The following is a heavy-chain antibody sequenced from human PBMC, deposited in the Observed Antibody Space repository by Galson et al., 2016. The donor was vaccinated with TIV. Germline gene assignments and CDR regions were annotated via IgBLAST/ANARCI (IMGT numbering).Heavy chain of an antibody. D-gene: IGHD3-10*01. CDR1: GGSVSSNKYY. CDR3: ARRSWELLWVWFDP. CDR2: IYYSGST. Sequence: SETLSLTCTVSGGSVSSNKYYWDWIRQPPGKGLEWIGKIYYSGSTHYSPSLKSRVIMSIDTSTNQFSLKLSSVTAADTAVYFCARRSWELLWVWFDPWGQGILVTVYS. J-gene: IGHJ5*02. V-gene: IGHV4-39*01.